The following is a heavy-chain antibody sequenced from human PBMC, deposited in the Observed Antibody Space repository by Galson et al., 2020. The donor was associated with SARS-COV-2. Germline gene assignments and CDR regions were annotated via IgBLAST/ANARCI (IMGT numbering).Heavy chain of an antibody. J-gene: IGHJ2*01. CDR2: VYPSGTT. V-gene: IGHV4-38-2*02. Sequence: SQTISLTCTVSGYSVSTTNYWGWVRQHPGRGLEWIGSVYPSGTTYYNPSLKSRVTISVDTSKNQFSLRLDSVNAADTALYYCARQGVNMIVLVTVPGWYFDLWGRGTLVTVSS. CDR1: GYSVSTTNY. CDR3: ARQGVNMIVLVTVPGWYFDL. D-gene: IGHD3-22*01.